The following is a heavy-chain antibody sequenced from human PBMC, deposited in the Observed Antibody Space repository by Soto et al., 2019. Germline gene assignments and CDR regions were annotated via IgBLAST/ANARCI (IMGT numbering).Heavy chain of an antibody. CDR3: ARDLCSGYYTAPGY. Sequence: SETLSLTCTVSGGSIISYYWSWILQPPWKGLEWIGYIYYSGSTNYNPSLKSRVTISVNTSKNQFSLKLSSVTAADTAVYYCARDLCSGYYTAPGYWGQGTLVTVSS. CDR1: GGSIISYY. CDR2: IYYSGST. D-gene: IGHD3-22*01. V-gene: IGHV4-59*01. J-gene: IGHJ4*02.